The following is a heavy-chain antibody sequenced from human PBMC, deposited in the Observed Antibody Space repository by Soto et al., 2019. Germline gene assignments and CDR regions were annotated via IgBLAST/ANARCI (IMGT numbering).Heavy chain of an antibody. CDR1: GLTISGKKY. J-gene: IGHJ3*01. V-gene: IGHV3-53*01. CDR3: ATWHEREHAYDV. CDR2: LYDVDGS. Sequence: DVQLVESGGGLIQPGESLRLPCAAFGLTISGKKYVAWVRQAPGKGLEWVSALYDVDGSFYADSVKGRFTTSSDSSKTTVYLQMNDLRPDDTAVYYCATWHEREHAYDVWGQGTTVTVSS. D-gene: IGHD1-1*01.